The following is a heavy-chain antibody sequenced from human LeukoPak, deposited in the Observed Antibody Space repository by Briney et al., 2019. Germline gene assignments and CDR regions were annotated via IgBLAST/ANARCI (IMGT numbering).Heavy chain of an antibody. CDR1: GFTFSSYW. J-gene: IGHJ4*02. D-gene: IGHD4-17*01. CDR3: ARDPYGDYGDCFDY. CDR2: IKQDGSEK. V-gene: IGHV3-7*01. Sequence: PGGSLRLSCAASGFTFSSYWMSWVRQAPGKGLEWVANIKQDGSEKYYVDSVKGRFTISRDNAKNSLYLQMNSLRAEDTAVYYCARDPYGDYGDCFDYWGQGTLVTVSS.